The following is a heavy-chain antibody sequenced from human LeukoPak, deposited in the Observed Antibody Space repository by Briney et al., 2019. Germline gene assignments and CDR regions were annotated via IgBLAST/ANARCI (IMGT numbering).Heavy chain of an antibody. D-gene: IGHD6-6*01. CDR2: ISVDGGST. CDR1: GFTFDDYV. V-gene: IGHV3-43*02. Sequence: GGSLRLSCAASGFTFDDYVMHWVRQSPGKGLEWVSLISVDGGSTYYADSVKGRFTISRDNSKNSLYLQMNSLRTEDTALYYCAKESIAARGLFDYWGQGTLVSVSS. CDR3: AKESIAARGLFDY. J-gene: IGHJ4*02.